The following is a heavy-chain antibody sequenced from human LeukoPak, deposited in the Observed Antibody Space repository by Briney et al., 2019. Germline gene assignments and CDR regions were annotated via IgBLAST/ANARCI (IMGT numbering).Heavy chain of an antibody. V-gene: IGHV3-21*01. CDR1: GFTFSTYT. Sequence: GGSLRLSCAASGFTFSTYTMNWVRQAPGKGLEWVSSISSSSSYIYYADSVRGRFTISRDDAKNSLYLQMNSLRAEDTAVYYCAREMTTVTLYYYYMDVWGKGTTVTVSS. CDR2: ISSSSSYI. D-gene: IGHD4-17*01. J-gene: IGHJ6*03. CDR3: AREMTTVTLYYYYMDV.